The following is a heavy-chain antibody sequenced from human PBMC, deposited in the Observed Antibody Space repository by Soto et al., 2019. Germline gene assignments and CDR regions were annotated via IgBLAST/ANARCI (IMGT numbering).Heavy chain of an antibody. CDR2: LYSSGSA. V-gene: IGHV4-59*02. Sequence: QVHLQESGPGLVEPSETLSLTCTVSGASVSDYYWGWIRQPPGKGLEWIGYLYSSGSATYNPSLNSRVTISVDSSKRPLSLILCSLPAADTAVYHCARARGGVSCYLTISYWPCFDYWGQGIQVTVSS. J-gene: IGHJ4*02. D-gene: IGHD2-15*01. CDR1: GASVSDYY. CDR3: ARARGGVSCYLTISYWPCFDY.